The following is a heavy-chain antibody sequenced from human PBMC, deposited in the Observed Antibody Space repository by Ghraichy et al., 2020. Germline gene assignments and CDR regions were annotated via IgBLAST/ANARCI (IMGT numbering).Heavy chain of an antibody. CDR1: GFTFSSYA. CDR3: ATLRERNPTSEYYYDSSGYWPFDY. Sequence: GGSLRLSCAASGFTFSSYAMSWVRQAPGKGLEWVSAISGSGGSTYYADSVKGRFTISRDNSKNTLYLQMNSLRAEDTAVYYCATLRERNPTSEYYYDSSGYWPFDYWGQGTLVTVSS. J-gene: IGHJ4*02. CDR2: ISGSGGST. D-gene: IGHD3-22*01. V-gene: IGHV3-23*01.